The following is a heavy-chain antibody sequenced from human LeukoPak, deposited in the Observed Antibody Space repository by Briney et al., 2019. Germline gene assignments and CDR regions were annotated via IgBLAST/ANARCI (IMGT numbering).Heavy chain of an antibody. Sequence: SETLSLTCTVSGGFISIYYWSWIRQPPGKGLEGIGYIYYSGSTNYNPSLKSRVTISVDTSKNQYSLKLSSVTAADTAVYYCARDSSSSWYGVNYFDYWGQGTLVTVSS. D-gene: IGHD6-13*01. CDR2: IYYSGST. CDR1: GGFISIYY. V-gene: IGHV4-59*01. J-gene: IGHJ4*02. CDR3: ARDSSSSWYGVNYFDY.